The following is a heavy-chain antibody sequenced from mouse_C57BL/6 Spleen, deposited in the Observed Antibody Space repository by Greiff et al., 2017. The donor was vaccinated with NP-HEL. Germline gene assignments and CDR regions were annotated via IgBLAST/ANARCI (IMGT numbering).Heavy chain of an antibody. V-gene: IGHV1-18*01. Sequence: DVQLQESGPELVKPGASVKIPCKASGYTFTDYNMDWVKQSHGKSLEWIGDINPNNGGTIYNQKFKGKATLTVDKSSSTAYMELRSLTSEDTAVYYCARKMSYYSNSAWFAYWGQGTLVTVSA. CDR2: INPNNGGT. CDR3: ARKMSYYSNSAWFAY. D-gene: IGHD2-5*01. CDR1: GYTFTDYN. J-gene: IGHJ3*01.